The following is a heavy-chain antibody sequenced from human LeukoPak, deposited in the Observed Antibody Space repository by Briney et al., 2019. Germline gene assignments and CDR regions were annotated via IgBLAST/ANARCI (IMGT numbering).Heavy chain of an antibody. CDR1: GFTFSSYT. J-gene: IGHJ4*02. V-gene: IGHV3-21*01. Sequence: GGSLRLSCAASGFTFSSYTMNWVRQAPGKGLEWVSSISSSGNYIYYADSVKGRFTISRDNSKNTLYLQMNSLSVEDTAVYYCARVGYYASGPFSYFDYWGQGTLVTVSS. D-gene: IGHD3-10*01. CDR3: ARVGYYASGPFSYFDY. CDR2: ISSSGNYI.